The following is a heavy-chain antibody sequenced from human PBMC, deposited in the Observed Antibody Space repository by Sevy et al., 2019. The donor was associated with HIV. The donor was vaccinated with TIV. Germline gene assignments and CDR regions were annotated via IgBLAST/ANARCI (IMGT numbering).Heavy chain of an antibody. V-gene: IGHV3-23*01. Sequence: GGSLRLSCAASGFTFSSYAMSWVRQAPGKGLEWVSAIGGSGGSTYYADSVKGRFTISRDNSKNTLYLQMNSLRAEDTAVYYCANDRGLGVAGLDAFDIWGQGTMVTVSS. CDR2: IGGSGGST. CDR3: ANDRGLGVAGLDAFDI. D-gene: IGHD6-19*01. J-gene: IGHJ3*02. CDR1: GFTFSSYA.